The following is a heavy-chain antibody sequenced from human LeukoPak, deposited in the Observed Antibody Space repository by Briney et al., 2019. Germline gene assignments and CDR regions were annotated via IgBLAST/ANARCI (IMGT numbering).Heavy chain of an antibody. J-gene: IGHJ5*02. CDR1: GFTFSSYG. CDR3: AKGDKMPTWRRTYNRFDP. Sequence: PGGSLRLSCAASGFTFSSYGMSWVRQAPGKGLEWVAVIHHDGSNKYYADSVRGRFTISRDNSKNTLYLQMNSLRAEDTAVYFCAKGDKMPTWRRTYNRFDPWGQGTLVTVSS. CDR2: IHHDGSNK. V-gene: IGHV3-30*02. D-gene: IGHD5-24*01.